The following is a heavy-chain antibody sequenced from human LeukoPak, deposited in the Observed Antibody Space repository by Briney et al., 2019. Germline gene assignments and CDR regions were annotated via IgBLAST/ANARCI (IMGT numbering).Heavy chain of an antibody. CDR2: IYHSGST. D-gene: IGHD3-10*01. J-gene: IGHJ4*02. Sequence: TSQSLSLTCAVSGGSISSGGYSWSWIRQPPGKGLEWIGYIYHSGSTYYNPSLKSRVTISVDRSKNQFSLKLSSVTAADTAVYYCARVSPDYYGSGSYSSGSIDYWGQGTLVTVSS. CDR3: ARVSPDYYGSGSYSSGSIDY. CDR1: GGSISSGGYS. V-gene: IGHV4-30-2*01.